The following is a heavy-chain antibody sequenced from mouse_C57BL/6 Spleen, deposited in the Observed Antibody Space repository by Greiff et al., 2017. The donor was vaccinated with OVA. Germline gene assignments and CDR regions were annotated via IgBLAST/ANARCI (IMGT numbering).Heavy chain of an antibody. CDR3: AREQGLRVVGGPLGYFDV. V-gene: IGHV3-6*01. D-gene: IGHD1-1*01. CDR2: ISYDGSN. CDR1: GYSITSGYY. J-gene: IGHJ1*03. Sequence: EVKLMESGPGLVKPSQSLSLTCSVTGYSITSGYYWYWIRPFPGNKLEWMGYISYDGSNNYNPSLKNRISITRDTSKNQFFRKLNSVTTEDTATYYCAREQGLRVVGGPLGYFDVWGTGTTVTVSS.